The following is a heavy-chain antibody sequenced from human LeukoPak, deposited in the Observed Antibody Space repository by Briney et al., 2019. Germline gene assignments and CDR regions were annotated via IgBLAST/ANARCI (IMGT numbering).Heavy chain of an antibody. CDR3: ARDNSEYGDYSYYFDY. J-gene: IGHJ4*02. Sequence: PSQTLSLTCTVSGGSISSGSYYWSWIRQPAGKGLEWIGRIYTSGSTNYNPSLKSRVTISVDTSKNQFSLKLSSVTAADTAVYYCARDNSEYGDYSYYFDYWGQGTLVTVSS. D-gene: IGHD4-17*01. CDR1: GGSISSGSYY. V-gene: IGHV4-61*02. CDR2: IYTSGST.